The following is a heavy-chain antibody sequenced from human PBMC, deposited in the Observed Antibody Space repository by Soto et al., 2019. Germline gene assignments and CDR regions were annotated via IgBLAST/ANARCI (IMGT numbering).Heavy chain of an antibody. V-gene: IGHV1-69*05. CDR1: GGTFSSYA. CDR2: IIPIFGTA. D-gene: IGHD3-9*01. CDR3: ARPYYDILTGSNPGSSDF. Sequence: ASVKVCCKASGGTFSSYAISWVRQAPGQGIEWMGGIIPIFGTANYAQKFQGRVTITTDTSTSTAYMELSSLRSEDTAVYYCARPYYDILTGSNPGSSDFWGQGTMGTGS. J-gene: IGHJ3*01.